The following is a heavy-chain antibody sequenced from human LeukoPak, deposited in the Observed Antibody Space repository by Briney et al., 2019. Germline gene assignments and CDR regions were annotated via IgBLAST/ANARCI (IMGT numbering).Heavy chain of an antibody. CDR3: ARDFYHGHCGGGYCYVLDS. CDR1: GGTFSSYA. D-gene: IGHD2-15*01. J-gene: IGHJ4*02. CDR2: IIPIFGTA. V-gene: IGHV1-69*05. Sequence: SVKVSCKASGGTFSSYAISWVRQAPGQGLEWMGRIIPIFGTANYAQKFQGRVTITTDESTSTAYMELSSLRSEDTAVYYCARDFYHGHCGGGYCYVLDSWGQGTLVTVSS.